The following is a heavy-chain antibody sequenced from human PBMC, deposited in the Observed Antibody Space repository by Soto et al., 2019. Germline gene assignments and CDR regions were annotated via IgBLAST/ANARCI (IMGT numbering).Heavy chain of an antibody. CDR3: ASAVVVVAAIDY. CDR2: ISGSGGST. Sequence: EVQLLESGGGLVQPGGSLRLSCAASGFTFSSYAMSWVRQAPGKGLEWVSAISGSGGSTYYADSVKGRFTISRDNSKNPLYLQMNSLRAEDTAVYYCASAVVVVAAIDYWGQGTLVTVSS. CDR1: GFTFSSYA. V-gene: IGHV3-23*01. D-gene: IGHD2-15*01. J-gene: IGHJ4*02.